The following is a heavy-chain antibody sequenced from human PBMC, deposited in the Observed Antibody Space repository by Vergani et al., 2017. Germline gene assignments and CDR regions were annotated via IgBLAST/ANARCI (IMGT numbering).Heavy chain of an antibody. CDR1: GYTFTSYA. D-gene: IGHD3-3*01. J-gene: IGHJ4*02. V-gene: IGHV1-3*01. Sequence: QVQLVQSGAEVKKPGASVKVSCKASGYTFTSYAMHWVRQAPGQRLEWMGWINAGNGNTKYSQKFQGRGTITRDTSASTAYMELSSLRSEDTAVYYCARDHYDFWSGYYLFGYWGQGTLVTVSS. CDR2: INAGNGNT. CDR3: ARDHYDFWSGYYLFGY.